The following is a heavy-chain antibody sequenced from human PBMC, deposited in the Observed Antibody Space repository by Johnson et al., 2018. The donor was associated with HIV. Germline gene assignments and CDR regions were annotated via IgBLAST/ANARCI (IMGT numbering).Heavy chain of an antibody. CDR3: ARGRGAGSSGAFDI. D-gene: IGHD6-6*01. V-gene: IGHV3-11*04. Sequence: MQLVESGGGLVKPGGSLRLSCAVSGFAFSDYYMSWIRQAPGKGLEWVSYISSSGGAIFYADSVKGRFTISRDNAKHSLSLQMNSLRVEDTAVYYCARGRGAGSSGAFDIWGQGTMVTVS. J-gene: IGHJ3*02. CDR1: GFAFSDYY. CDR2: ISSSGGAI.